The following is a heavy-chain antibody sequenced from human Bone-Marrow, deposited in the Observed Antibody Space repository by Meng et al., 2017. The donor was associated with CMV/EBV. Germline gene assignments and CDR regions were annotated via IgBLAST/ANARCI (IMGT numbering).Heavy chain of an antibody. CDR2: IKQDGSEK. Sequence: GESLKISCAASGFTFSSYWMSWVRQAPGKGLEWVANIKQDGSEKYYVDSVKGRFTISRDNAKNSLYLQMNSLRAEDTAVYYCARDRGGYDFWSGYWPTYYFDYWGQRTLVTVSS. J-gene: IGHJ4*02. CDR1: GFTFSSYW. V-gene: IGHV3-7*01. CDR3: ARDRGGYDFWSGYWPTYYFDY. D-gene: IGHD3-3*01.